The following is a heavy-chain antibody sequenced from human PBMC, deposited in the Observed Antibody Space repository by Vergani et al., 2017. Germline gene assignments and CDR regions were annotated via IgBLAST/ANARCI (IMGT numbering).Heavy chain of an antibody. CDR3: VRARCSGPCFMSNWFDS. V-gene: IGHV3-74*01. Sequence: EVQLVESGGGLIHPGGSLRLSCEGSGFSFSGYWMHWVRQSPEKGLVWVSRIKSDGSITNYADSVKGRFTISRDNAKNTLYLEMNSLRGDDTAIYYCVRARCSGPCFMSNWFDSWGQRAMVTVCS. CDR2: IKSDGSIT. D-gene: IGHD5-12*01. CDR1: GFSFSGYW. J-gene: IGHJ5*01.